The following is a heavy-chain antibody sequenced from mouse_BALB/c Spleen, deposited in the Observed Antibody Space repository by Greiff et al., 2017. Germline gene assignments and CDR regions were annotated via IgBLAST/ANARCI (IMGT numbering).Heavy chain of an antibody. CDR1: GYTFTSYW. J-gene: IGHJ3*01. Sequence: VQLQQSGAELVRPGASVKLSCKASGYTFTSYWINWVKQRPGQGLEWIGNIYPSDSYTNNNQKFKDKATLTVDKSSSTAYMQLSSPTSEDSAVYYCTREGTARAPFAYWGQGTLVTVSA. CDR2: IYPSDSYT. D-gene: IGHD3-2*01. CDR3: TREGTARAPFAY. V-gene: IGHV1-69*02.